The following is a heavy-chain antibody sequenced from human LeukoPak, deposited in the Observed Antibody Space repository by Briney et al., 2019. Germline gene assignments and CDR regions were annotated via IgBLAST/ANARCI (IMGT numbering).Heavy chain of an antibody. CDR3: ARDLPNSSGWYGY. J-gene: IGHJ4*02. D-gene: IGHD6-19*01. Sequence: GGSLRLSCAASGFTFSSYAMSWVRQAPGKGLEWVSTISGSGGSTYYADSVKGRFTISRDNAKNSLYLQMNSLRAEDTAVYYCARDLPNSSGWYGYWGQGTLVTVSS. V-gene: IGHV3-23*01. CDR1: GFTFSSYA. CDR2: ISGSGGST.